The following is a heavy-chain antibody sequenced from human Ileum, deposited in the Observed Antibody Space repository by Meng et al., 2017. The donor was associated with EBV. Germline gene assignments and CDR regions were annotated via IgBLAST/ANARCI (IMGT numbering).Heavy chain of an antibody. CDR2: ISSGSSFI. CDR3: VRDSSFNVH. V-gene: IGHV3-21*02. D-gene: IGHD3-16*02. Sequence: EVQLVESGGXLVKPGXSLRLSCAASGFTFSSYSMNWVRQAPGKGLEWVSYISSGSSFIYYADSVKGRFTISRDDAKNSLSLQMNNLGADDTAVYYCVRDSSFNVHWDQGTLITVSS. CDR1: GFTFSSYS. J-gene: IGHJ4*02.